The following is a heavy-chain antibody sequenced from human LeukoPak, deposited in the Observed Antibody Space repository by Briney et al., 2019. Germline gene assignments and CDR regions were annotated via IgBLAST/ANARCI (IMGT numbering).Heavy chain of an antibody. CDR1: GFTFDDYV. CDR3: AKDIGRSGRYQY. V-gene: IGHV3-43*02. Sequence: AGGSLRLSCAASGFTFDDYVMHWVRQAPGKGLEWVSLISGDGGSAYYGDSVKGRFTISRDNSKNSLYLQMNSLRTEDTALYYCAKDIGRSGRYQYWGQGTLVTVST. D-gene: IGHD6-19*01. CDR2: ISGDGGSA. J-gene: IGHJ4*02.